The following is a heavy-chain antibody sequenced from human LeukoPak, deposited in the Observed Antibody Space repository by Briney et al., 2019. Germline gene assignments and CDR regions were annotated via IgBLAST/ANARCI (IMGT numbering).Heavy chain of an antibody. Sequence: SQTLSLTCTVSGGSISSGGYYWSWIRQHPGKGLEWIGYIYYSGSTYYNPSLKSRVTISVDTSKNQFSLKLSSVTAADTAVYYCASGDAPEYYFDYWGQGTLVTVSS. D-gene: IGHD7-27*01. V-gene: IGHV4-31*03. J-gene: IGHJ4*02. CDR2: IYYSGST. CDR3: ASGDAPEYYFDY. CDR1: GGSISSGGYY.